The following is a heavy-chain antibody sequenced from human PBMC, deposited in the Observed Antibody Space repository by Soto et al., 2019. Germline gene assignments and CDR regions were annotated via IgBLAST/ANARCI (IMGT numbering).Heavy chain of an antibody. CDR2: IKHSGST. Sequence: QVQLQQWGAGLLKPSETLSLTCAVYGGSFSGYYWSWIRQPPGKGLEWMGEIKHSGSTNYNPSLTRRVTVSVDTSKNQFSLKLSSVTAADTAVYYCARGSPRVVVIWRRDAFDIWGQGTMVTVSS. J-gene: IGHJ3*02. CDR3: ARGSPRVVVIWRRDAFDI. D-gene: IGHD3-22*01. V-gene: IGHV4-34*01. CDR1: GGSFSGYY.